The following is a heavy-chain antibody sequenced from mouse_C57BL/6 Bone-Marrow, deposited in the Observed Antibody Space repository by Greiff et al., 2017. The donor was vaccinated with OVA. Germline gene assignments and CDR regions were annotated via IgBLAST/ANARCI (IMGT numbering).Heavy chain of an antibody. Sequence: EVQVVESEGGLVQPGSSMKLSCTASGFTFSDYYMAWVRQVPEKGLEWVANINYDGSSTYYLDSLKSRFIISRDNAKNILYLQMSSLKSEDIATYYCARDDYDGFAYWGQGTLVTVSA. CDR1: GFTFSDYY. V-gene: IGHV5-16*01. D-gene: IGHD2-4*01. J-gene: IGHJ3*01. CDR2: INYDGSST. CDR3: ARDDYDGFAY.